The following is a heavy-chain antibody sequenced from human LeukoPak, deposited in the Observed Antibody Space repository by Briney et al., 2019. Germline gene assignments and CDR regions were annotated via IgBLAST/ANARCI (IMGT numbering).Heavy chain of an antibody. CDR2: IYYSGST. CDR1: GGSISSYY. Sequence: SETLSLTCTVSGGSISSYYWSWIRQPPGKGLEWIGYIYYSGSTNYNPSLKSRVTISVDTSKNQFSLKLSSVTAADTAVYYCARGYSSGWRSYYYYSMDVWGQGTTVTVSS. CDR3: ARGYSSGWRSYYYYSMDV. V-gene: IGHV4-59*01. J-gene: IGHJ6*02. D-gene: IGHD6-19*01.